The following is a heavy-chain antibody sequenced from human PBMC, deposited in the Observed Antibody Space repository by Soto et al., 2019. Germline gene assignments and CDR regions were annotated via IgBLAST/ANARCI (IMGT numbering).Heavy chain of an antibody. CDR2: ISYDGSNK. J-gene: IGHJ4*02. D-gene: IGHD6-13*01. V-gene: IGHV3-30-3*01. CDR1: GFTFSSYA. CDR3: ARGPRYSSSWYFDY. Sequence: PGGSLRLSCAASGFTFSSYAMHWVRQAPGKGLEWVAVISYDGSNKYYADSVKGRFTISRDNSKNTLYLQMNSLRAEDTAVYYCARGPRYSSSWYFDYWGQGTLVTVSS.